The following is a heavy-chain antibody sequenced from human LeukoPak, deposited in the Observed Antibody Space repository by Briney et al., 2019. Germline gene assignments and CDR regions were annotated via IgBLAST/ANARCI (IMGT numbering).Heavy chain of an antibody. CDR1: GFTFDNYG. CDR3: ASATRGGVEAFDI. V-gene: IGHV3-20*04. J-gene: IGHJ3*02. CDR2: INWNGDST. Sequence: GGSLRLSCAASGFTFDNYGMSWVRQAPGKGLEWVSSINWNGDSTTYADSVKGRFTISRDNAKKSLYLQTNSLRAEDTALYYCASATRGGVEAFDIWGQGTLVTVSS. D-gene: IGHD3-16*01.